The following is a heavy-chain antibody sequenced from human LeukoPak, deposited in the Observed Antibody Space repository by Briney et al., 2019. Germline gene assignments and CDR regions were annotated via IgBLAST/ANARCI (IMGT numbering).Heavy chain of an antibody. V-gene: IGHV4-59*08. CDR1: GGSISSYH. J-gene: IGHJ3*02. CDR2: IYYSGST. D-gene: IGHD2-15*01. Sequence: SETLSLTCTVSGGSISSYHWSWIRQPPGKGLEWIGYIYYSGSTNYNPSLKSRVTISVDTSKSQFSLKLSSVTAADTAVYYCARAILLGYCSGGSCSAAFDIWGQGTMVTVSS. CDR3: ARAILLGYCSGGSCSAAFDI.